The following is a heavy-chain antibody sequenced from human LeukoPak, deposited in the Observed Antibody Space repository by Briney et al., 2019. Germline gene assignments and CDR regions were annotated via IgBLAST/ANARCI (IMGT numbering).Heavy chain of an antibody. Sequence: SETLSLTCTVSGGSISSYYWSWIRQPPGKGLEWIGYIYYSGSTNYNPSLKSRVTISVDTSKNQFSLKLSSVTAADTAVYYCARYPGIAATFWFDPWGQGTLVTVSS. J-gene: IGHJ5*02. CDR3: ARYPGIAATFWFDP. V-gene: IGHV4-59*01. CDR2: IYYSGST. D-gene: IGHD6-13*01. CDR1: GGSISSYY.